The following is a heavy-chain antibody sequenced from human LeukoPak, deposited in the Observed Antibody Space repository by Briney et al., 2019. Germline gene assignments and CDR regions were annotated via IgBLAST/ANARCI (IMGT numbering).Heavy chain of an antibody. J-gene: IGHJ4*02. CDR2: IYYSGST. CDR1: GGSISSYY. CDR3: ARDVAAAYYFDY. Sequence: SETLSLTCTVSGGSISSYYWSWVRQPPGKGLQWIGYIYYSGSTNYNPSPKSRVTISVDTSKNQFSLKLSSVTAADTAVYYCARDVAAAYYFDYWGQGTLVTVSS. V-gene: IGHV4-59*01. D-gene: IGHD6-13*01.